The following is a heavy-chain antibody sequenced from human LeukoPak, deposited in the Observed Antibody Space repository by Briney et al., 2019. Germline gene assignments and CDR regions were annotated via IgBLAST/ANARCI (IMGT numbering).Heavy chain of an antibody. CDR1: GFTVSANY. J-gene: IGHJ5*02. D-gene: IGHD6-6*01. V-gene: IGHV3-23*01. Sequence: GGSLRLSCAASGFTVSANYMSWVRQAPGKGLEWVSAISGSGGSTYYADSVKGRFTISRDNSKNTLYLQMNSLRAEDTAVYYCAKEGRSIAARTWFDPWGQGTLVTVSS. CDR2: ISGSGGST. CDR3: AKEGRSIAARTWFDP.